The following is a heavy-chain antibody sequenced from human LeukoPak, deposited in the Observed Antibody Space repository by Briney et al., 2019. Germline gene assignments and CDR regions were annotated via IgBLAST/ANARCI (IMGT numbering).Heavy chain of an antibody. CDR1: GGTFSSYA. V-gene: IGHV1-69*13. CDR2: IIPIFGTA. D-gene: IGHD3-16*02. CDR3: ARELRLGELSLSFDY. Sequence: SVKVSCKASGGTFSSYAISWVRQAPGQGLEWMGGIIPIFGTANYAQKFQGRVTITADESTSTAYMELSSLRSEDTAVYYYARELRLGELSLSFDYWGQGTLVTVSS. J-gene: IGHJ4*02.